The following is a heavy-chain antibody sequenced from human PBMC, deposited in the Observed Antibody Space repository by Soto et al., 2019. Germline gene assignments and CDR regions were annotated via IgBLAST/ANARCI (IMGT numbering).Heavy chain of an antibody. CDR1: GFTFNSYA. V-gene: IGHV3-23*01. D-gene: IGHD2-2*01. CDR2: IGTDGNT. CDR3: VRKYPGTRPFDY. Sequence: PVGSLRLSCAASGFTFNSYAMNRVRQAPGKGLAWVSAIGTDGNTYYANSVKGRFTISRDNSRTTLYLQMNSLRVEDTALYYCVRKYPGTRPFDYWGQGTLVTVSS. J-gene: IGHJ4*01.